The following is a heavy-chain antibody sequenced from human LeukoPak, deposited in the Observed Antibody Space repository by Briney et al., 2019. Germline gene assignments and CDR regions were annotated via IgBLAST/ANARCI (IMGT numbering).Heavy chain of an antibody. CDR1: GGSISGYY. CDR3: ARCLWFGEGNWFDP. J-gene: IGHJ5*02. D-gene: IGHD3-10*01. V-gene: IGHV4-4*07. Sequence: SETLSLTCTVSGGSISGYYWSWIRQPAGKALEWIGRIHASGTTSYNPSLRSRVTMSVDTSKNQFSLKLSSVTAADTAVYYCARCLWFGEGNWFDPWGQGTLVTVSS. CDR2: IHASGTT.